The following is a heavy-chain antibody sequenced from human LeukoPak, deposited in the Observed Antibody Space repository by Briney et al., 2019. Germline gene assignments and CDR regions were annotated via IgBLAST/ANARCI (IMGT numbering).Heavy chain of an antibody. J-gene: IGHJ4*02. D-gene: IGHD3-9*01. CDR3: AEFYYPDTPGYYSSFDY. V-gene: IGHV3-23*01. Sequence: GGSLRLSCAASGFSFSSYAMSWVRQAPGKGLEWVSAITRNAAGTYYADSVKGRFTISRDISKNTLFLQMNSLRAEDSAIYYCAEFYYPDTPGYYSSFDYWGQGTLVTVSS. CDR1: GFSFSSYA. CDR2: ITRNAAGT.